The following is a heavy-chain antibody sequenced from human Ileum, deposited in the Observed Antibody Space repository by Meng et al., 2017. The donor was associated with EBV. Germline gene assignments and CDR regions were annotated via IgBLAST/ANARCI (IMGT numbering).Heavy chain of an antibody. CDR1: GGSLRGAY. CDR2: IIHGGSP. V-gene: IGHV4-34*12. CDR3: ARRPTGIDY. J-gene: IGHJ4*02. Sequence: QWHLTQWGAGLLSPSETLSLTCAAKGGSLRGAYWNWIRQPPGKGLEWIGEIIHGGSPSYNPSLKSRVTISIDTSKNQLSLMLSSVTAADTAVYYCARRPTGIDYWGQGTLVTGSS. D-gene: IGHD2-8*02.